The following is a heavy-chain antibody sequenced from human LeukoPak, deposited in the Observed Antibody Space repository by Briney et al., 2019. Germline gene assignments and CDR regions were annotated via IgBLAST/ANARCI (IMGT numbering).Heavy chain of an antibody. J-gene: IGHJ4*02. D-gene: IGHD2-2*01. CDR2: IYYSGST. V-gene: IGHV4-59*08. Sequence: PSETLSLTCTVSGGSISSYYWSWIRQPPGKGLEWIGYIYYSGSTNYNPSLKSRVTISVDTSKNQFSLKLSSVTAADTAVYYCARLPRPYCSSTSCLYYFDYWGQGTLVTVSS. CDR1: GGSISSYY. CDR3: ARLPRPYCSSTSCLYYFDY.